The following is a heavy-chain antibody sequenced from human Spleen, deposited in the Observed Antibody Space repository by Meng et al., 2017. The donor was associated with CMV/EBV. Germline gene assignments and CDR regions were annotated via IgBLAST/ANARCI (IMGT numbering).Heavy chain of an antibody. CDR1: FGVYY. J-gene: IGHJ6*01. Sequence: FGVYYLGSARHAPAKGLEWVSYISTAVSTVYYAESVRGRFTISRDHSKSSLYLQINVLRVEDTAVYYCVRDGVVPPPRGYYHYGMDVWGQGTTVTVSS. CDR2: ISTAVSTV. V-gene: IGHV3-11*04. D-gene: IGHD2-2*01. CDR3: VRDGVVPPPRGYYHYGMDV.